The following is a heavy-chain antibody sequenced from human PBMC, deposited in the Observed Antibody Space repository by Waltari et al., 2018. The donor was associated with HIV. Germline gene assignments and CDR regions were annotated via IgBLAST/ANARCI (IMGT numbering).Heavy chain of an antibody. CDR2: IWYDGSKK. CDR1: GFSLRSSG. CDR3: ARGEGGYTYGYNWLDL. Sequence: QVQVVESGGSLVQPGWSRRLSCAASGFSLRSSGMPWVRQAPGKGLEWVALIWYDGSKKYYGDSVKGRFTIFSDKSKNTVFLQMTRLRVEDTATYYCARGEGGYTYGYNWLDLWGQGTVVTISS. J-gene: IGHJ5*02. V-gene: IGHV3-33*01. D-gene: IGHD1-26*01.